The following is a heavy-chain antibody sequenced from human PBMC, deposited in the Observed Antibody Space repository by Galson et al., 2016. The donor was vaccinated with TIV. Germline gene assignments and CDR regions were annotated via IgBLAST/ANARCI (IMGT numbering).Heavy chain of an antibody. CDR3: ARDFPCGGACYFLDD. CDR1: GGTLNNYA. J-gene: IGHJ4*02. CDR2: VLPISGST. D-gene: IGHD2-21*02. Sequence: SVKVSCKASGGTLNNYAINWVRQAPGHGLEWMGGVLPISGSTNFAQNFQGRVTITTDKFTGTVYMELSSLRSGDTAVYFCARDFPCGGACYFLDDWGQGTLVTVSS. V-gene: IGHV1-69*05.